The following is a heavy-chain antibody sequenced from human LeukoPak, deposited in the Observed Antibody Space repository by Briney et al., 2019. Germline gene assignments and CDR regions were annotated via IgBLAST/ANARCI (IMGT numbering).Heavy chain of an antibody. D-gene: IGHD6-13*01. CDR3: ARVEQQLANFDY. CDR2: ISSSSSYT. CDR1: GFTFSDYY. Sequence: PGGSLRLSCAASGFTFSDYYMSWIRQAQGKGLEWVSYISSSSSYTNYADSVKGRFTISRDNAKNSLYLQMNSLRAEDTAVYYCARVEQQLANFDYWGQGTLVTVSS. J-gene: IGHJ4*02. V-gene: IGHV3-11*06.